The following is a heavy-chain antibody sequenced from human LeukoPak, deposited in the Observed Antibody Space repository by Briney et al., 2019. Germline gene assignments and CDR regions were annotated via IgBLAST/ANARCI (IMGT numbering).Heavy chain of an antibody. Sequence: SVKVSCKASGGTFSSYAISWVRQAPGQGLEWMGGIIPIFGTADYAQKFQGRVTITADESTSTAYMELSSLRSEDTAVYYCARVDTATGCFDYWGQGTLVTVSS. D-gene: IGHD5-18*01. CDR3: ARVDTATGCFDY. J-gene: IGHJ4*02. CDR1: GGTFSSYA. V-gene: IGHV1-69*13. CDR2: IIPIFGTA.